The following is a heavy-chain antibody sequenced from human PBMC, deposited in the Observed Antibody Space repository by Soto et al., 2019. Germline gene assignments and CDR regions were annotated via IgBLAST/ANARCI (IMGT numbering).Heavy chain of an antibody. CDR3: AKLLNGVTALDY. Sequence: PGGSLRLSCTASGITLCRDWMTWVRQAPGKGLEWVASIKPDGSDKYYLDSVKGRFTISRDNTKNSLYLQTNSLRAEDTAIYYCAKLLNGVTALDYWGQGTLVTVSS. CDR1: GITLCRDW. D-gene: IGHD2-21*02. V-gene: IGHV3-7*01. J-gene: IGHJ4*02. CDR2: IKPDGSDK.